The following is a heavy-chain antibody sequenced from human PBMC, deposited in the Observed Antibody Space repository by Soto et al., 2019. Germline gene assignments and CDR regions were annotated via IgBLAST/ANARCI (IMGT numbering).Heavy chain of an antibody. CDR1: GFTFSTYT. V-gene: IGHV3-30-3*01. D-gene: IGHD1-26*01. Sequence: PGGSLRLSCAASGFTFSTYTLHWVRQAPGRGLGWVGLRSYHGSLEYTADSVRGRFTISRDIPKNTLYLQMNSLRAKERAVYSCETDGGEGSNSGEYRYGMDVWGQGTTVTVSS. CDR3: ETDGGEGSNSGEYRYGMDV. J-gene: IGHJ6*02. CDR2: RSYHGSLE.